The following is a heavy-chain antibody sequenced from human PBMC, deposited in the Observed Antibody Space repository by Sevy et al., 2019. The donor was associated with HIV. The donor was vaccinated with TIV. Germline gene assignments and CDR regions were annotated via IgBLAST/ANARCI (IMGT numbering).Heavy chain of an antibody. CDR1: GFTFSSYA. J-gene: IGHJ5*02. D-gene: IGHD5-18*01. Sequence: GGSLGLSCAASGFTFSSYAMSWVRQAPGKGLEWVSAISGSGGSTYYADSVKGRFTISRDNSKNTLYLQMNSLRAEDTAVYYCAKGLGGYSYGYQWFDPWGQGTLVTVSS. V-gene: IGHV3-23*01. CDR3: AKGLGGYSYGYQWFDP. CDR2: ISGSGGST.